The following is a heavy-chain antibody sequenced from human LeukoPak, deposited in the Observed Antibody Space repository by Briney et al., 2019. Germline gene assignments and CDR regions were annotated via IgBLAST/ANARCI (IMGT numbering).Heavy chain of an antibody. CDR1: GFTFSSYT. J-gene: IGHJ4*02. V-gene: IGHV3-21*01. CDR3: TRAPLGESDY. D-gene: IGHD3-10*01. Sequence: GGSLRLSCAASGFTFSSYTMNWVRQAPGKGLVWVSSISSGSSYIFYGDSVKGRFTTSRDNAKSSVFLQMNSLRDDDTAVYYCTRAPLGESDYWGQGTLVTASS. CDR2: ISSGSSYI.